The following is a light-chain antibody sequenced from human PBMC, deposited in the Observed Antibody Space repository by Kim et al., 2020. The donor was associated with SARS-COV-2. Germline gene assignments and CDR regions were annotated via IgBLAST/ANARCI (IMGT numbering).Light chain of an antibody. CDR3: AVRDDGLDGWV. CDR1: NSNMGSHH. Sequence: GQRDIVAFSGCNSNMGSHHLTWFKQVPGMATPHLICRNNQRPTGVPDRFSGSKSGTSASLSITGLQSEDEADYYCAVRDDGLDGWVFGGGAQLTV. CDR2: RNN. J-gene: IGLJ3*02. V-gene: IGLV1-44*01.